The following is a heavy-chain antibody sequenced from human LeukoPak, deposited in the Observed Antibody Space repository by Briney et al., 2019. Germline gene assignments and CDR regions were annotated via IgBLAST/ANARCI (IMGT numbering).Heavy chain of an antibody. Sequence: SVKVSFKAPGGTFSSYAISWVRQAPGQGLEWMGGIIPIFGTANYAQKFQGRVTITADESTSTAYMELSSLRSEDTAVYYCATPGTTVTTEVYYYYGMDVWGQGTTVTVSS. CDR1: GGTFSSYA. D-gene: IGHD4-17*01. V-gene: IGHV1-69*13. J-gene: IGHJ6*02. CDR3: ATPGTTVTTEVYYYYGMDV. CDR2: IIPIFGTA.